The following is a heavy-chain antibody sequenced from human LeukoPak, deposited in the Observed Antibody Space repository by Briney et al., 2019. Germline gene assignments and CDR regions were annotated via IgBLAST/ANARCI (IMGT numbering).Heavy chain of an antibody. D-gene: IGHD3-10*01. CDR3: ARLWFGEVGGNWFDP. J-gene: IGHJ5*02. V-gene: IGHV4-38-2*01. CDR1: GYSISSGYY. Sequence: SETLSLTCAVSGYSISSGYYWGWIRQPPGKGLEWIGSIYHSGSTYYNPSLKSRVTISVDTSKNQFSLKLSSVTAADTAVYYCARLWFGEVGGNWFDPWGQGTLVTVSS. CDR2: IYHSGST.